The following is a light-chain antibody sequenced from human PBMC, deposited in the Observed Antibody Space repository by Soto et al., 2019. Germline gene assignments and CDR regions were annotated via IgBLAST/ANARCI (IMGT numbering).Light chain of an antibody. J-gene: IGKJ1*01. CDR2: GAS. CDR3: QQYRSWPRT. V-gene: IGKV3-20*01. Sequence: EIVLTQSPGTLSLSPGERATLSCGASQSVTSNYLAWYQQKPGQAPRLXIYGASTRATDMPGRFSGRGAGAEFTLTISSLQSEDFAVYYCQQYRSWPRTFGQGTKVDIK. CDR1: QSVTSNY.